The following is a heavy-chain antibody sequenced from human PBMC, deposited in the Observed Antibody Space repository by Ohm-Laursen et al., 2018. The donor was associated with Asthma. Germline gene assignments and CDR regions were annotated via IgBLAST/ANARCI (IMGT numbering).Heavy chain of an antibody. D-gene: IGHD2-2*02. Sequence: SLRLSCAASGFTVRSKYISWVRQTPGKGLEWVSVINIGGTHYRESVKGRFTISRDDSKNTLYLQMNSLRPEDTAVYYCAKDFYTGSPHPKNFGLWGQGTLVTVSS. J-gene: IGHJ4*02. CDR3: AKDFYTGSPHPKNFGL. V-gene: IGHV3-53*05. CDR2: INIGGT. CDR1: GFTVRSKY.